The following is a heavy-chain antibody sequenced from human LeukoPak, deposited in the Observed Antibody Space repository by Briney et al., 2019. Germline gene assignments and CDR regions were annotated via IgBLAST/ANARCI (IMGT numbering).Heavy chain of an antibody. CDR1: GFTFSSYG. V-gene: IGHV3-30*03. Sequence: PGRSLRLSCAASGFTFSSYGMHWVRQAPGKGLEWVAVISYDGSNKYYADSVKGRFTISRDNSKNTLYLQMNSLRAEDTAVYYCARDRSSHPYYYYYYMDVWGKGTTVTVSS. CDR2: ISYDGSNK. D-gene: IGHD6-13*01. CDR3: ARDRSSHPYYYYYYMDV. J-gene: IGHJ6*03.